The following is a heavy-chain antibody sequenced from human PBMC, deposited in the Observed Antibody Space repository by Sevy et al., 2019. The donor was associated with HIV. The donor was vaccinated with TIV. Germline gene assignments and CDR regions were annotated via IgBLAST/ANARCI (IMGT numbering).Heavy chain of an antibody. V-gene: IGHV3-21*01. Sequence: GESLKISCAASGFTFSSYSMNWVRQAPGKGLEWVSSISSSSSYIYYADSVKGRFTISRDNAKNSLYLQMNSLGAEDTAVYYCAREDPGTTWYAFDIWGQGTMVTVSS. J-gene: IGHJ3*02. D-gene: IGHD1-1*01. CDR3: AREDPGTTWYAFDI. CDR1: GFTFSSYS. CDR2: ISSSSSYI.